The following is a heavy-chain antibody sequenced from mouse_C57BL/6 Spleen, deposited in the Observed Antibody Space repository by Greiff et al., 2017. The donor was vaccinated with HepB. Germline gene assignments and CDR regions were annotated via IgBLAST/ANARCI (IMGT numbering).Heavy chain of an antibody. J-gene: IGHJ4*01. CDR1: GYTFTSYW. D-gene: IGHD3-2*02. CDR2: IHPNSGST. CDR3: ARYSSRAMDY. V-gene: IGHV1-64*01. Sequence: QVQLQQSGAELVKPGASVKLSCKASGYTFTSYWMHWVKQRPGQGLEWIGMIHPNSGSTNYNEKFKSKATLTVDKSSSTAYMQLSSLTSEDSAVYYCARYSSRAMDYWGQGTSVTVSS.